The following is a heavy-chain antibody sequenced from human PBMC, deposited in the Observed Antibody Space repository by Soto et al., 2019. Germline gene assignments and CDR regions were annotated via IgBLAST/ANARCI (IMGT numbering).Heavy chain of an antibody. J-gene: IGHJ4*03. CDR1: GASIRGGGHY. V-gene: IGHV4-31*03. CDR3: ARDTGLAPTVWGY. Sequence: QVQLQESGLGLVTPSQTLSLTCSVSGASIRGGGHYWNWIRQFPGKGLEWIGYVYHSGSTHYNPSLRGRLTISIDTSKNQFSLRLISVTAADTALYYCARDTGLAPTVWGYWGHGTQVTVSS. CDR2: VYHSGST. D-gene: IGHD7-27*01.